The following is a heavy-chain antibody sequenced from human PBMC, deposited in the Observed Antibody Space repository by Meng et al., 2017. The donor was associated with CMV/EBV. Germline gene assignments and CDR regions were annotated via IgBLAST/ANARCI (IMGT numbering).Heavy chain of an antibody. CDR1: GGSISSGDYY. Sequence: VQRRQPGPGLVQPSQTLSLTCTVSGGSISSGDYYWSWIRQPPGKGLEWIGYIYYSGSTYYNPSLKSRVTISVDTSKNQFSLKLSSVTAADTAVYYCARDLPIVVGAFDIWGQGTMVTVSS. CDR3: ARDLPIVVGAFDI. V-gene: IGHV4-30-4*08. J-gene: IGHJ3*02. CDR2: IYYSGST. D-gene: IGHD3-22*01.